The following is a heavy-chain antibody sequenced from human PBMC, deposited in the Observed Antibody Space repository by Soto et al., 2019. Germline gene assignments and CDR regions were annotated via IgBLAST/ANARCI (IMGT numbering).Heavy chain of an antibody. Sequence: SETLSLTRTISGGSISVYYWSWVRQPPGHELEWIGYIYASGSPYYNPSLRSRVTISADTSKNQISLKLTSPTAADAAVYYCARGVGSSPPRYWGRGTLVTVS. D-gene: IGHD1-26*01. J-gene: IGHJ4*02. CDR3: ARGVGSSPPRY. CDR2: IYASGSP. CDR1: GGSISVYY. V-gene: IGHV4-59*01.